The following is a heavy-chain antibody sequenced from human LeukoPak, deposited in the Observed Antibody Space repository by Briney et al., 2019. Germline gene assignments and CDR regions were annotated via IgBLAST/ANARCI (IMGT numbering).Heavy chain of an antibody. D-gene: IGHD1-26*01. CDR3: ARGPIVGDSFFDF. J-gene: IGHJ4*02. CDR1: GFTVTTYG. Sequence: GRSLRLSCAASGFTVTTYGIHWVRQAPGKGLEWVAVVWFDGSNKYYSDSVKDRFTISRDDPKNTLYLYMNSLRPEDTAVYYCARGPIVGDSFFDFWGLGTLVTVSS. CDR2: VWFDGSNK. V-gene: IGHV3-33*01.